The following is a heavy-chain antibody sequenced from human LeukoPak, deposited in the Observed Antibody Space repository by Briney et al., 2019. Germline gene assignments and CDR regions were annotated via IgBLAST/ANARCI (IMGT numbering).Heavy chain of an antibody. V-gene: IGHV3-74*01. CDR1: GFTFSSYW. J-gene: IGHJ5*02. Sequence: GGSLRLSCAASGFTFSSYWTHWVRQAPGKGLVWLSRISGDGSSTSYADAVKGRFTISRDNAKNTLYLQMNSLRAEDTAMYYCARPSVGFDPWGQGTLVTVSS. CDR2: ISGDGSST. CDR3: ARPSVGFDP.